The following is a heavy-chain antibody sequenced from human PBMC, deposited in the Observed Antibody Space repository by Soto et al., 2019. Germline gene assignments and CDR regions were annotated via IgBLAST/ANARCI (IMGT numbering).Heavy chain of an antibody. CDR2: INPISRAT. CDR1: GYTFTAYY. V-gene: IGHV1-2*02. Sequence: GASVKVSCKASGYTFTAYYIHWVRQAPGQGLEWMGWINPISRATNFAQRFQGRVTMTRDTNISTVFMELDSLRSGDTAVYFCARGGDYYAGNDYLDSFDFWGQGTMVTVSS. D-gene: IGHD2-21*02. CDR3: ARGGDYYAGNDYLDSFDF. J-gene: IGHJ3*01.